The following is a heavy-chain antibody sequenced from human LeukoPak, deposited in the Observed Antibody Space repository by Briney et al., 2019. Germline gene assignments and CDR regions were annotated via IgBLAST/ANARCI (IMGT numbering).Heavy chain of an antibody. CDR1: GDTFSSYI. CDR3: AREDGNYSRYFDY. CDR2: IIPIFGTA. V-gene: IGHV1-69*13. D-gene: IGHD1-26*01. J-gene: IGHJ4*02. Sequence: ASVKVSCKASGDTFSSYIISWVRQAPGQGLEWMGGIIPIFGTANYAQKFQGRVTITADESTSTAYMELNSLRSEDTAMYYCAREDGNYSRYFDYWGQGTLVTVSS.